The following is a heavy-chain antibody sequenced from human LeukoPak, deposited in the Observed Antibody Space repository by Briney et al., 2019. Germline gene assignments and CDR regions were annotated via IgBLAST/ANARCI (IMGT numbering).Heavy chain of an antibody. D-gene: IGHD3-16*01. V-gene: IGHV3-30-3*01. J-gene: IGHJ4*02. CDR3: ARVGSQPY. CDR1: GFTFSSYA. Sequence: PGGSLRLSCAASGFTFSSYAMHWVRQAPGKGLEWVAVISYDGSNKYYADSVKGRFIISRDNSKNTLYLQMNSLRAEDTAVYYCARVGSQPYWGQGTLVTVSS. CDR2: ISYDGSNK.